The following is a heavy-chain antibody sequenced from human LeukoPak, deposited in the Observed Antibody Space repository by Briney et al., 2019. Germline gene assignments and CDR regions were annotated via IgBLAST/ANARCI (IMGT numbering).Heavy chain of an antibody. CDR1: GFTFSDHY. CDR2: TRDKAHSYST. V-gene: IGHV3-72*01. J-gene: IGHJ4*02. D-gene: IGHD3-22*01. Sequence: GGCLRLSCAASGFTFSDHYMDWVRQAPGKGLEWVGRTRDKAHSYSTEYAASVKGRFTVSRDDSKNSLYLQMNSLKTEDTAVYFCARVYHDSSGYYYIDYWGQGTLVTVSS. CDR3: ARVYHDSSGYYYIDY.